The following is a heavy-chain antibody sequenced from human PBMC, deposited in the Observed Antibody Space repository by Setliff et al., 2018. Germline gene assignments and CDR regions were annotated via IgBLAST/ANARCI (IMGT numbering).Heavy chain of an antibody. CDR1: GYTFSNYG. CDR3: ARAPGTVVVPASRSAFDI. V-gene: IGHV1-18*01. Sequence: ASVKVSCKTSGYTFSNYGVSWVRQAPGQGLEWMGWISGNNGHTKYAQKLQGRVTMTTDTSTSTAYMEVRSLRSDDTAVYYCARAPGTVVVPASRSAFDIWGQGTMVTVSS. J-gene: IGHJ3*02. D-gene: IGHD2-2*01. CDR2: ISGNNGHT.